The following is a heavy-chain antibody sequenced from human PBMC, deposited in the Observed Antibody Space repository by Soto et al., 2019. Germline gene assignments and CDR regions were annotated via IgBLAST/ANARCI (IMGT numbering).Heavy chain of an antibody. V-gene: IGHV4-59*11. CDR3: TRANWYSEY. J-gene: IGHJ4*02. CDR1: GGPISNHY. D-gene: IGHD7-27*01. Sequence: QVQLQESGPGLVKPSETLSLTCSASGGPISNHYWSWIRQPPGKGLEWIGYIYYNGNTNYNPSLKSRVTMSVDTSRNQISLKLTTVTAADTAVYYCTRANWYSEYWGQGTLVTVSS. CDR2: IYYNGNT.